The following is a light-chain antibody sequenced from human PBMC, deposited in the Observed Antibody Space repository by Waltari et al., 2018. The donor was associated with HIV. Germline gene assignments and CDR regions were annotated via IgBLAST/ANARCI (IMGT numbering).Light chain of an antibody. V-gene: IGLV2-11*01. CDR1: SSDVGAYNY. Sequence: QSALTQPRSVSGSPGQSVTISCTGTSSDVGAYNYFSWYQQHPGKAPKLMIYDVNKRPSGVPDRFSGSKSGNTASLNISGLQAEDESDYYCCSYAGIWGVFGTGTKVTVL. J-gene: IGLJ1*01. CDR3: CSYAGIWGV. CDR2: DVN.